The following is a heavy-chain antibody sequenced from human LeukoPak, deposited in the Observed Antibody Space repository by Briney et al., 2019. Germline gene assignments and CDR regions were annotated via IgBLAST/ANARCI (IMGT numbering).Heavy chain of an antibody. V-gene: IGHV4-34*01. Sequence: SETLSLTCAVYGGSFSGYYWSWIRQPPGKGLEWIGEINHSGSTNYNPSLKSRVTISVDTSKNQFSLKLSSVTAADTAVYYCARQVGSSWWGVYYYMDVWGKGTTVTISS. D-gene: IGHD6-13*01. CDR3: ARQVGSSWWGVYYYMDV. CDR1: GGSFSGYY. CDR2: INHSGST. J-gene: IGHJ6*03.